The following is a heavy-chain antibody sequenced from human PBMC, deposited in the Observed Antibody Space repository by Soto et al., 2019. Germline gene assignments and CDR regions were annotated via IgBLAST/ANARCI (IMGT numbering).Heavy chain of an antibody. CDR2: ISGTSDYI. CDR3: ARDHRYCSGSSCRPYYYYYGMDV. J-gene: IGHJ6*02. CDR1: GFTFSIYS. V-gene: IGHV3-21*01. Sequence: GGSLRLSCAASGFTFSIYSMNWVRHAPGRGPEWVAAISGTSDYIYYADSVKGRFTISRDNAKTSLYIQMNSLRAEDTAVYYCARDHRYCSGSSCRPYYYYYGMDVWGQGTTVTVSS. D-gene: IGHD2-15*01.